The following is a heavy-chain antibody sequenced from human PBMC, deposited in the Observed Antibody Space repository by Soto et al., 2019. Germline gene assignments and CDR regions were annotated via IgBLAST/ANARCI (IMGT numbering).Heavy chain of an antibody. V-gene: IGHV4-61*01. J-gene: IGHJ6*02. CDR3: ARWDFRYGFDV. CDR1: GGPVKTPNYH. CDR2: VYHSGST. D-gene: IGHD1-26*01. Sequence: QVQLQESGPGLVKPSETLSLTCTVSGGPVKTPNYHWHWIRQSPGKELEWIGFVYHSGSTTYNPSLSSRVTLSMDPSQNQFYLELPSVTAADSAIDACARWDFRYGFDVWGQGTTVTVSS.